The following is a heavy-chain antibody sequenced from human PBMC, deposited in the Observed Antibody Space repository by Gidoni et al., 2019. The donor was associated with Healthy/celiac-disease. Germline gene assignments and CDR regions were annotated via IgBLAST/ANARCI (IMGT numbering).Heavy chain of an antibody. D-gene: IGHD3-22*01. V-gene: IGHV3-13*01. CDR1: GFTFSSYD. CDR2: IGTAGDT. Sequence: EVQLVESGGGLVQPGGSLRLSCAASGFTFSSYDMHWVRQATGKGLEWVSAIGTAGDTYYPGSVKGRVTISRENAKNSLYLQMNSLRAGDTAVYYCARWGRSYYDSSGFDAFDIWGQG. CDR3: ARWGRSYYDSSGFDAFDI. J-gene: IGHJ3*02.